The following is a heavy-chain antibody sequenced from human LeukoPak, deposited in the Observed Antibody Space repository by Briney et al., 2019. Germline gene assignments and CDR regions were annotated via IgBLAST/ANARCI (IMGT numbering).Heavy chain of an antibody. CDR1: GFTFSSYS. CDR3: ARVAFPWSSGWYEYNWFDP. V-gene: IGHV3-21*01. J-gene: IGHJ5*02. Sequence: GGSLRLSCAASGFTFSSYSMNWVRQAPGKGLEWVSSISSSSSYIYYADSVKGRFTIYRDNAKNSLYLQMNSLRAEDTAVYYCARVAFPWSSGWYEYNWFDPWGQGTLVTVSS. D-gene: IGHD6-19*01. CDR2: ISSSSSYI.